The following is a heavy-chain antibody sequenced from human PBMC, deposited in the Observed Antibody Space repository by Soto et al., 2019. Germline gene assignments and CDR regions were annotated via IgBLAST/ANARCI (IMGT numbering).Heavy chain of an antibody. J-gene: IGHJ6*02. CDR3: TRDLWFGELFFPYYYGMDV. V-gene: IGHV3-48*03. Sequence: SLRLSCAASGFTFSSYEMNWVRQAPGKGLEWVSYISSSGTTIYYADSVKGRFTISRDNAKNSLYLQINSLRAEDTAVYYCTRDLWFGELFFPYYYGMDVWGQGTAVTVYS. D-gene: IGHD3-10*01. CDR1: GFTFSSYE. CDR2: ISSSGTTI.